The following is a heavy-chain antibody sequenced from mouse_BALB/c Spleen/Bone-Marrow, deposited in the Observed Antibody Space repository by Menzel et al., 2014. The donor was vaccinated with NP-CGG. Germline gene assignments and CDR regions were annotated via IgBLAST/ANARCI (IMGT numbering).Heavy chain of an antibody. V-gene: IGHV1-82*01. CDR3: ARSFYGRSMDY. Sequence: QVQLQQPGPELVKPGASVKISCKASGYAFSSSWMNWVKQRPGQGLEWIGRIYPGDGDTNYNGKFKGKATLTADKSSSTAYMQLSSLTSVDSAVYFCARSFYGRSMDYWGQGTSVTVSS. J-gene: IGHJ4*01. CDR2: IYPGDGDT. D-gene: IGHD1-1*01. CDR1: GYAFSSSW.